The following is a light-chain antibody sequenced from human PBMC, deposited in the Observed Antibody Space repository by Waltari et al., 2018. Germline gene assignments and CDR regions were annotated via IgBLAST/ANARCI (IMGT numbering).Light chain of an antibody. V-gene: IGLV1-47*01. J-gene: IGLJ2*01. CDR2: RDN. Sequence: QSVLTQSPSASGTPWQRVTISCSGSSSNIESNHVFWYQQIPGTAPKLLIFRDNLRPPVVPDRFSASKSGTSASLAISGLRSEDEADYYCAALDNSLSGVLFGGGTKLTVL. CDR1: SSNIESNH. CDR3: AALDNSLSGVL.